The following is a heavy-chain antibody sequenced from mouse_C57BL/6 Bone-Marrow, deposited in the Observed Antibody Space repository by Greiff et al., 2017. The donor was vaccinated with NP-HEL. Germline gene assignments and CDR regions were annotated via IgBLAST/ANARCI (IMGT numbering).Heavy chain of an antibody. CDR3: ARPNYGSYWYFDV. CDR2: IGSGGSYT. Sequence: EVKLVESGGDLVKPGGSLKLSCAASGFTFSSYGMSWVRQTPDKRLEWVATIGSGGSYTYYPDSVKGRFTISRDNAKNTLYLQMSSLKAEDTAMYYCARPNYGSYWYFDVWGTGTTVTVSS. V-gene: IGHV5-6*02. CDR1: GFTFSSYG. D-gene: IGHD1-1*01. J-gene: IGHJ1*03.